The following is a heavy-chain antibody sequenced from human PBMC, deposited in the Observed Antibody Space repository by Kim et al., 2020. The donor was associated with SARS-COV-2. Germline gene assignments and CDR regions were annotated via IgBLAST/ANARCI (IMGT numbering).Heavy chain of an antibody. D-gene: IGHD5-12*01. J-gene: IGHJ5*02. V-gene: IGHV3-21*01. CDR2: ISSSSSYI. Sequence: GGSLRLSCAASGFTFSSYSMNWVRQAPGKGLEWVSSISSSSSYIYYADSVKGRFTISRDNAKNSLYLQMNSLRAEDTAVYYCARDRVEMATTGGWFDPWGQGTLVTVSS. CDR3: ARDRVEMATTGGWFDP. CDR1: GFTFSSYS.